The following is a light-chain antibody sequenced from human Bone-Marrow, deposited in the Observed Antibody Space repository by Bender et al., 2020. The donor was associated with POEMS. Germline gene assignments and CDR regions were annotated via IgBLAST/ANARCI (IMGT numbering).Light chain of an antibody. Sequence: QSALTQPPSASGSPGQSVTISCTGTSSDLGGHNFVSWYQQHPGKVPKLIIYDVKYRPSGVSSRFSRSKSGHTASLTVSGLQAEDEADYCSISKATTTTLFVFGTGTKVIVL. J-gene: IGLJ1*01. CDR2: DVK. V-gene: IGLV2-14*03. CDR3: ISKATTTTLFV. CDR1: SSDLGGHNF.